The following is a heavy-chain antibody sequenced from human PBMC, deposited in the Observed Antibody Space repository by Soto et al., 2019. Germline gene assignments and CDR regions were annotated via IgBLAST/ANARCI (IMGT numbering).Heavy chain of an antibody. CDR1: GFTFSGYG. V-gene: IGHV3-23*01. J-gene: IGHJ6*02. CDR3: AKTKTSGSYPRNYYHGMDV. CDR2: ISVSGDTT. D-gene: IGHD1-26*01. Sequence: GGSLRLSCAASGFTFSGYGMTWVRQAPGKGLEWVSVISVSGDTTYYVDSVKGRFTIPRDNSKNTVFLQMNSLRAEDTAIYYCAKTKTSGSYPRNYYHGMDVWGQGTTVTVSS.